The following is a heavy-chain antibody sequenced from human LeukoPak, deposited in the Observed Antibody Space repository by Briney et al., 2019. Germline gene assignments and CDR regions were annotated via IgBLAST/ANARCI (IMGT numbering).Heavy chain of an antibody. CDR2: IHHNGTR. CDR3: AAAPILRGERGEHYKYGMDV. Sequence: PSGTLSLTCGVSVGSINSGNWWTWVRQSPGKGLEWIGEIHHNGTRNYNPSLKSRVTISADTFKNQFSLIVTSLTAADTAVYYCAAAPILRGERGEHYKYGMDVWGQGTTVIVSS. J-gene: IGHJ6*02. V-gene: IGHV4/OR15-8*01. CDR1: VGSINSGNW. D-gene: IGHD2-2*02.